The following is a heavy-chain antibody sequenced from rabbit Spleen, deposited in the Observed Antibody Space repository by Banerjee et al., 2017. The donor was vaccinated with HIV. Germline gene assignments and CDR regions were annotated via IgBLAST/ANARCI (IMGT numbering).Heavy chain of an antibody. J-gene: IGHJ4*01. CDR2: IDVFKSGAT. V-gene: IGHV1S45*01. D-gene: IGHD4-2*01. Sequence: QEQLEESGGDLVKPGASLTLTCKGSGLDFSSSYWLCWVRQAPGKGLEWIACIDVFKSGATYYSSWAKGRFTISKTSSTTVTLQMTSLTAADTATYFCARDSAGREDFNLWGPGTLVTVS. CDR3: ARDSAGREDFNL. CDR1: GLDFSSSYW.